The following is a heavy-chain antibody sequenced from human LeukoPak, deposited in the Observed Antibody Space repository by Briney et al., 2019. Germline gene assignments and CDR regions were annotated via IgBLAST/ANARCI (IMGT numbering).Heavy chain of an antibody. CDR1: GVSISSNLW. D-gene: IGHD3-22*01. Sequence: SGTLSLTCAVSGVSISSNLWWTWVRQPPGKGLEWIAEIHHSGSTNYNPSLKSRVTISVDKSKNQFSLKLSSVTAADTAVYYCARAAYYYDSSGYYYDNLKYFDLWGRGTLVTVSS. J-gene: IGHJ2*01. CDR2: IHHSGST. CDR3: ARAAYYYDSSGYYYDNLKYFDL. V-gene: IGHV4-4*02.